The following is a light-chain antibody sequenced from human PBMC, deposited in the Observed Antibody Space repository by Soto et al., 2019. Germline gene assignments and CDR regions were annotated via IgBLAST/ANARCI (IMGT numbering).Light chain of an antibody. CDR2: SNN. Sequence: QSVLTQPPSLSGTPGQKVTISCSGSNFNVKIHYEYWYQQFAGTAPKLIIYSNNRRPSGVPGRFSGSKSVSSASLAIGGLRPEDEADYYCASWDDSLSETVFGGGTQLTVL. CDR1: NFNVKIHY. CDR3: ASWDDSLSETV. J-gene: IGLJ7*01. V-gene: IGLV1-47*01.